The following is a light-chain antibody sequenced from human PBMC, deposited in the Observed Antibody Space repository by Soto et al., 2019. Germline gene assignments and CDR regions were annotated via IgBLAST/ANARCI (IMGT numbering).Light chain of an antibody. V-gene: IGKV1-33*01. Sequence: DIHMTQSPPSLSSSLGDRVTITFQASHDIGNSLNWYQHKPGKAPKLVIYDAYNLETGVPSTFSGSGFGTDFTFTISSLRPEDIATYYCQKSDHLPLFGPGTKVDIK. CDR1: HDIGNS. CDR2: DAY. J-gene: IGKJ3*01. CDR3: QKSDHLPL.